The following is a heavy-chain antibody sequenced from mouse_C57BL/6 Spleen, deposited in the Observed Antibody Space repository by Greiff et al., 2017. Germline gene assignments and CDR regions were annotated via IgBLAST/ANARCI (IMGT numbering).Heavy chain of an antibody. D-gene: IGHD1-1*01. CDR2: INPSNGGT. V-gene: IGHV1-53*01. CDR1: GYTFTSYW. CDR3: ARYDYYGSNWYFDV. J-gene: IGHJ1*03. Sequence: VQLQQPGTELVKPGASVKLSCKASGYTFTSYWMHWVKRRPGQGLEWIGNINPSNGGTNYNEKFKSKATLTVDKSSSTAYMQLSSLTSEDSAVYYCARYDYYGSNWYFDVWGTGTTVTVSS.